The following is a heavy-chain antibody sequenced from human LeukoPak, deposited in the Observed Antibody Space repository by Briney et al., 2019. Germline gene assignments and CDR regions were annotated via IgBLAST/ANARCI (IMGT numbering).Heavy chain of an antibody. CDR3: ARDLSEWWFRD. CDR1: GGSFSSYG. D-gene: IGHD2-15*01. CDR2: IIPLLGIT. Sequence: SVKVSCKASGGSFSSYGVNWVRQAPGQGLEWMGMIIPLLGITNYAQNFQGRVTISADKSTSTAYMELSSLRSEDTAVYYCARDLSEWWFRDWGQGTLVTVSS. J-gene: IGHJ4*02. V-gene: IGHV1-69*04.